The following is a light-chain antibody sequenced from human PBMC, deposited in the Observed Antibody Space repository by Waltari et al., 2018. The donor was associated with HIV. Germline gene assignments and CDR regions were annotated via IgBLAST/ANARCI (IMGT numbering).Light chain of an antibody. CDR1: QSISSN. CDR3: QQSHSNPPT. Sequence: DIQMTQSPSSPSASVGDGVPITCRSSQSISSNLNWYQQKTGKAPKLLISEASILQSGVPSRFSGSGSGTDFALTITTLQPEDIATYYCQQSHSNPPTFGQGTKVELK. CDR2: EAS. J-gene: IGKJ1*01. V-gene: IGKV1-39*01.